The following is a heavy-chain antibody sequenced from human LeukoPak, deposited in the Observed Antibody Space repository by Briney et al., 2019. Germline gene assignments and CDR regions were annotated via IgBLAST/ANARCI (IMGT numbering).Heavy chain of an antibody. D-gene: IGHD2-2*02. Sequence: SETLSLTCTVSGGSISSGDYYWSWIRQPPGKGLEWIGYIYYSGSTNYNPSLKSRVTISVDTSKNQFSPKLSSVTAADTAVYYCARDSTHCSSTSCYTYHSYWGQGTLVTVSS. CDR1: GGSISSGDYY. CDR3: ARDSTHCSSTSCYTYHSY. CDR2: IYYSGST. V-gene: IGHV4-61*08. J-gene: IGHJ4*02.